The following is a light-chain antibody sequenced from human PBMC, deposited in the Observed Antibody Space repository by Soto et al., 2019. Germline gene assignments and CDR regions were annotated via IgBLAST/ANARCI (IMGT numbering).Light chain of an antibody. V-gene: IGLV2-14*01. Sequence: QSALTQPASVSGSPGQAITISCSGTSSDVGAYNYVSWYQQYPGKAPKLMIYDVSNRPSGVSNRFSASKSGNTASLSISGLQAEDEADYYCTSYTSSSTFYVFGTGTKVTVL. CDR2: DVS. CDR1: SSDVGAYNY. J-gene: IGLJ1*01. CDR3: TSYTSSSTFYV.